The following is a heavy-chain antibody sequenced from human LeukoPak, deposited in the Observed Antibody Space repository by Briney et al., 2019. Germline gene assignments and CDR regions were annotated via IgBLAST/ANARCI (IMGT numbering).Heavy chain of an antibody. J-gene: IGHJ4*02. CDR2: IYYSGST. CDR3: ARVSYYDSSGYYS. CDR1: GGSISTGGYS. Sequence: SETLSLTCTVSGGSISTGGYSWSWIRQYPGKGLEWIGYIYYSGSTHYNPSLKSRVGLLVDTSKNQFSLKLTSVTAADTAVYYCARVSYYDSSGYYSWGQGTLVTVSS. V-gene: IGHV4-31*03. D-gene: IGHD3-22*01.